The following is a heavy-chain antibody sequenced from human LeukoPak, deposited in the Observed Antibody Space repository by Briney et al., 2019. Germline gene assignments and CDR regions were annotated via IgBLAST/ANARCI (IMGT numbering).Heavy chain of an antibody. CDR2: INAGNGNT. Sequence: ASVTVSCKASGYTFTSYAMHWVRQAPGQRLEWMGWINAGNGNTKYSQRFQGRVTMTRDTSTSTVYMELSSLRSEDTAVYYCARGPPGRPGYNSASFDYWGQGTLVTVSS. J-gene: IGHJ4*02. CDR3: ARGPPGRPGYNSASFDY. V-gene: IGHV1-3*01. CDR1: GYTFTSYA. D-gene: IGHD5-24*01.